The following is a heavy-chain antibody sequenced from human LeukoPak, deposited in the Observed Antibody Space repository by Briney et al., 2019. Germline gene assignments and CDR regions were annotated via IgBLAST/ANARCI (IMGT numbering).Heavy chain of an antibody. CDR2: IYSGGST. Sequence: GGSLRLSCAASGFTVSSNYMNWVRQAPGKGLEWVSVIYSGGSTYYADSVKGRFAISRDNSKNTLFLQMNSLRAEDTAEYYCARGDDYGGAWYYFDYWGQGTLVTVSS. CDR1: GFTVSSNY. V-gene: IGHV3-53*01. J-gene: IGHJ4*02. CDR3: ARGDDYGGAWYYFDY. D-gene: IGHD4-23*01.